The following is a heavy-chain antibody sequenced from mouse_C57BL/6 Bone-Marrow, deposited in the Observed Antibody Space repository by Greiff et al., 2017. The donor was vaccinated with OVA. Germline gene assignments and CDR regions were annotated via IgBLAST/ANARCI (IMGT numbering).Heavy chain of an antibody. CDR3: ARRDGYFDV. J-gene: IGHJ1*03. CDR1: GYTFTSYW. Sequence: QVQLQQPGAELVRPGTSVKLSCKASGYTFTSYWMHWVKQRPGQGLEWIGVIDPSDSYTNYNQKFKGKATLTVDTSSSTAYMQLSSLTSEDSAVYDGARRDGYFDVWGTGTTVTVSS. V-gene: IGHV1-59*01. D-gene: IGHD3-3*01. CDR2: IDPSDSYT.